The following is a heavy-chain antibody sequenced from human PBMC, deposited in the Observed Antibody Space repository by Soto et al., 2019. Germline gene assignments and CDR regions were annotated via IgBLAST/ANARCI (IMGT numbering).Heavy chain of an antibody. CDR2: IWYDGSNK. D-gene: IGHD2-8*01. CDR1: GFTFSSYG. CDR3: ARDHCTNGVCYYYGMDV. Sequence: QVQLVESGGGVVQPGRSLRLSCAASGFTFSSYGMHWVRQAPGKGLEWVAVIWYDGSNKYYADSVKGRFTISRDNSKNTLYLQMNSLRAEDTAVYYCARDHCTNGVCYYYGMDVWGQGTTVTVSS. V-gene: IGHV3-33*01. J-gene: IGHJ6*02.